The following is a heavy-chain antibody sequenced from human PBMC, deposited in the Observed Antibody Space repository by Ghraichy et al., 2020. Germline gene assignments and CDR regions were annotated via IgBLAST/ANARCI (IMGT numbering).Heavy chain of an antibody. Sequence: SETLSLTCNVSNSSIISGYHWAWVRQRPGKGLEWIASIFHSGGTTYNPSLQSRVTISVDTSKNQFYLRLRSVTAADTAVYHCTREDRFLFMHWGPGSLVTVSS. CDR3: TREDRFLFMH. J-gene: IGHJ4*02. CDR1: NSSIISGYH. CDR2: IFHSGGT. V-gene: IGHV4-38-2*02. D-gene: IGHD3-16*01.